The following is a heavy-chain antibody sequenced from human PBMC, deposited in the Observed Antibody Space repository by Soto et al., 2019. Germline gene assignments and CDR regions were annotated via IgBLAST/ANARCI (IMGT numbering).Heavy chain of an antibody. CDR2: ISGSGGST. CDR1: GFTFSSYA. CDR3: ARHTGYYPNF. Sequence: GGSLRLSCAASGFTFSSYAMSWVRQAPGKGLEWVSAISGSGGSTYYADSVKGRFTISRDNSKNTLYLQWSSLKASDTGIYYCARHTGYYPNFWGQGTLVTVSS. V-gene: IGHV3-23*01. J-gene: IGHJ4*02. D-gene: IGHD3-9*01.